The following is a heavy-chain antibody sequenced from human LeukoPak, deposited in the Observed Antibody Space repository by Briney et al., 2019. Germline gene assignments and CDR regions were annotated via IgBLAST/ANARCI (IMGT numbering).Heavy chain of an antibody. CDR3: TRDGGSFCDFDY. V-gene: IGHV3-64*02. CDR2: INTDGRIT. Sequence: GGSLRPSCVASGFSFRNYAIHWVRQAPGKGLEYVSVINTDGRITYYADSVKGRFTISRDNSKNTVYLQMGSLRGEDMAVYYCTRDGGSFCDFDYWGQGALVTVSS. D-gene: IGHD1-26*01. CDR1: GFSFRNYA. J-gene: IGHJ4*02.